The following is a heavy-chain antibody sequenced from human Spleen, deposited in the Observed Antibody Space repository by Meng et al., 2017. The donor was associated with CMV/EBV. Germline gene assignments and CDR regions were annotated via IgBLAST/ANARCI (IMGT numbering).Heavy chain of an antibody. CDR2: IYHSGST. V-gene: IGHV4-4*01. J-gene: IGHJ4*02. CDR1: GDSISSSNW. Sequence: AVSGDSISSSNWWNWVRQPPGKGLEWIGEIYHSGSTNYNPSLKSRVTISLDKSKNQFSLRLSSVTAADTAVYFCARGADYASGTFDYWGQGTLVTVSS. CDR3: ARGADYASGTFDY. D-gene: IGHD3-10*01.